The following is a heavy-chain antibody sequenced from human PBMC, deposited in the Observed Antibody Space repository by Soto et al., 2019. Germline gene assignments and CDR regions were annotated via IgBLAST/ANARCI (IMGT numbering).Heavy chain of an antibody. Sequence: GGSLRLSWAVSGFTCSSYGMHWVRQAPGKGLEWVAVIWYDGSNKYYADSVKGRFTISRDNSKNTLYLQMNSLRAEDTAVYYCAREGLELYYFDYWGQGTLVTVSS. CDR2: IWYDGSNK. D-gene: IGHD1-26*01. V-gene: IGHV3-33*08. J-gene: IGHJ4*02. CDR3: AREGLELYYFDY. CDR1: GFTCSSYG.